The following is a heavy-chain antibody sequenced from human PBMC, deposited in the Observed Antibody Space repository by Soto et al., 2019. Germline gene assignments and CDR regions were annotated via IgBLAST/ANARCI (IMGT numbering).Heavy chain of an antibody. CDR1: GFTFSSYA. CDR3: ATGTGGTYYYDSRNYFDY. V-gene: IGHV3-23*01. D-gene: IGHD3-22*01. CDR2: ISGSGGST. Sequence: GGSLRLSCAASGFTFSSYAMSWVRQAPGKGLEWVSAISGSGGSTYYADSVKGRFTISRDNSKNTLYLQMNSLRAEDTAVYYCATGTGGTYYYDSRNYFDYWGQGPLVTVSS. J-gene: IGHJ4*02.